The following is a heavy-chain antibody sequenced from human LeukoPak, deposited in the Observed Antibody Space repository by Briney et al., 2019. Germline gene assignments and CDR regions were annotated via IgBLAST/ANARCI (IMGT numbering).Heavy chain of an antibody. D-gene: IGHD3-10*01. V-gene: IGHV3-74*01. CDR2: INGDGSST. CDR1: GFTFSSYW. CDR3: AKPLMRDRWFGES. J-gene: IGHJ5*02. Sequence: GGSLRLSCAASGFTFSSYWMNWVRQAPGKGLVWVSRINGDGSSTNYADSVKGRFTISRDTSRNTLYLQMNSLRPDDTAVYYCAKPLMRDRWFGESWGQGTLVTVSS.